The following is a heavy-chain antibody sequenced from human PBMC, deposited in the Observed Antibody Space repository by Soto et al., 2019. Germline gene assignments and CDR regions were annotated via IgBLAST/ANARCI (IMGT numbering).Heavy chain of an antibody. CDR2: ISSNGGST. J-gene: IGHJ4*02. D-gene: IGHD2-2*01. V-gene: IGHV3-64*01. Sequence: GGSLRLSCAASGFTFSNAWMNWVRQAPGKGLEYVSAISSNGGSTYYANSVKGRFTISRDNSKNTLYLQMGSLRAEYMAVYYCAREGYCSSTSCYSFDYWGKGTLVTVAS. CDR1: GFTFSNAW. CDR3: AREGYCSSTSCYSFDY.